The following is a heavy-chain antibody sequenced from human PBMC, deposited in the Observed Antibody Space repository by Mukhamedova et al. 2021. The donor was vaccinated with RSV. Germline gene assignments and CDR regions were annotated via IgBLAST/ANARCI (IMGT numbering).Heavy chain of an antibody. Sequence: SSYWMSWVRQAPGKGLEWVANIKQDGSEKYYVDSVKGRFTISRDNAKNSLYLQMNSLRAEDTAVYYCARARDSYFDYWGQGTLVT. J-gene: IGHJ4*02. CDR3: ARARDSYFDY. CDR1: SSYW. CDR2: IKQDGSEK. V-gene: IGHV3-7*01.